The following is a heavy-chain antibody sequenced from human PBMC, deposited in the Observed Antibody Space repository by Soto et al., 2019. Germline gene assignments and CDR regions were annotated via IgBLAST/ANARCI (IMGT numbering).Heavy chain of an antibody. V-gene: IGHV4-31*03. CDR3: ARFAYRSGWNFDY. Sequence: PSETLSLTCSVSGVSISSGADYWSWIRQSPGKGLEWIGSIYSSGSSSYNPALKSRLTISLDTSKNQFPLKLTSVTAADTAVYYCARFAYRSGWNFDYWGRGTLVTVSS. CDR1: GVSISSGADY. CDR2: IYSSGSS. J-gene: IGHJ4*02. D-gene: IGHD6-19*01.